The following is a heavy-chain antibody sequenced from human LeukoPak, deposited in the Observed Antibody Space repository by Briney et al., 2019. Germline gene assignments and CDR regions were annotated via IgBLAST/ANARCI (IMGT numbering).Heavy chain of an antibody. V-gene: IGHV3-21*01. CDR3: VGDPTTNRFQFFHY. CDR1: GFIFSNFG. D-gene: IGHD1-14*01. CDR2: MDRHTDI. Sequence: PGGSLRLSCTASGFIFSNFGINWVRQAPGKGLEWVSCMDRHTDIYYADSVKGRFTISRDNAKNSVSLQMNSLTVEDTAVYYCVGDPTTNRFQFFHYWGQGALVTVSS. J-gene: IGHJ4*02.